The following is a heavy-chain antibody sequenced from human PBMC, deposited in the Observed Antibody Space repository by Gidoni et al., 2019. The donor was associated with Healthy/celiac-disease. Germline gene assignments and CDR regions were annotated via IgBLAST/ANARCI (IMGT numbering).Heavy chain of an antibody. V-gene: IGHV1-2*02. D-gene: IGHD3-22*01. CDR1: GYTFPGYY. J-gene: IGHJ6*02. CDR2: IHPNSGGT. Sequence: QVPLVQSGAEVKKPGASVKVSCKASGYTFPGYYMHWVRQAPVQGLEWMGWIHPNSGGTNYAQKFQGRVTMTRDTSISTAYMELSRLRSDDTAVYYWARGDYYDSSGYNYYYGMDVWGQGTTVTVSS. CDR3: ARGDYYDSSGYNYYYGMDV.